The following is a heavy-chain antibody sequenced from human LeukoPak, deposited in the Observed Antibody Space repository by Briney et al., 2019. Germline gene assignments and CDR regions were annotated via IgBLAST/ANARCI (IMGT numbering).Heavy chain of an antibody. CDR2: IYYSGST. J-gene: IGHJ4*02. V-gene: IGHV4-59*08. Sequence: SETLSLTCTVSGGSISSYYWSWIRQPPGKGLEWIGYIYYSGSTNYNPSLKSRVTISVDTSKNQFSLKLSSVTAADTAVYYCARSDLAVAGTGFDYWGQGTLVTVSS. CDR3: ARSDLAVAGTGFDY. D-gene: IGHD6-19*01. CDR1: GGSISSYY.